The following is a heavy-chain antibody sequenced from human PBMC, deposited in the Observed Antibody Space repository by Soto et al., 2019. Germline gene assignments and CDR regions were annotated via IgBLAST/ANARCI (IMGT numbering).Heavy chain of an antibody. CDR3: AKDRRAGGNYGFYSDF. J-gene: IGHJ4*02. V-gene: IGHV3-23*01. CDR1: GFTFSSYG. Sequence: GSLRLSCAASGFTFSSYGMTWVRQAPGKGLEWASFGSATGAGTYYADSVKGRFTISRDNSKNTLYLQMTSLRADDTAVYYCAKDRRAGGNYGFYSDFWGQGALVTVSS. D-gene: IGHD1-7*01. CDR2: GSATGAGT.